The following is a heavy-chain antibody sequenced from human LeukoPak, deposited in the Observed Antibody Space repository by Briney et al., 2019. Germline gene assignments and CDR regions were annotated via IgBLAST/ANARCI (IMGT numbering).Heavy chain of an antibody. CDR3: ARCAYRSGTSCCLGAFDY. CDR2: IYTSGST. J-gene: IGHJ4*02. D-gene: IGHD2-2*01. CDR1: GGSISSYY. Sequence: PSETLSLTCTVSGGSISSYYWSWIRQPAGKGLEWIGRIYTSGSTNYNPSLKSRVTMSVDASKNQFSLKLSSVTAADTAVYYCARCAYRSGTSCCLGAFDYWGQGTLVTVSS. V-gene: IGHV4-4*07.